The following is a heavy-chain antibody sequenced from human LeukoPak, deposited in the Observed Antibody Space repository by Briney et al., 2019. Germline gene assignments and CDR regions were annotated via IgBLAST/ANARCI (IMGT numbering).Heavy chain of an antibody. D-gene: IGHD2-15*01. CDR3: ALYCSGGSCYSMGGAFDI. CDR1: GFTFSSYS. CDR2: INSDSSIM. J-gene: IGHJ3*02. Sequence: GGSLRLSCAASGFTFSSYSMNWVRQAPGKGLEWVSSINSDSSIMYYAESVRGRFTISRDNARNSLYLQMNSLRAEDTAVYYCALYCSGGSCYSMGGAFDIWGQGTVVTVSS. V-gene: IGHV3-21*01.